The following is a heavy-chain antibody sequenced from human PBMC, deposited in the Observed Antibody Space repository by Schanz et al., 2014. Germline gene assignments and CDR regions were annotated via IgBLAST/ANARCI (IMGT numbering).Heavy chain of an antibody. Sequence: QVHLVQSGAEVKKPGASVRVSCKVSGYAFTTYGITWVRQAPGQGLEWMGWMNPNSGDTGYPRKFQDRVTMTRNTSISTAYMELNSLTSEDTAVYYCARVSMEFERGKSYYYYMDVWGRGTTVTVSS. D-gene: IGHD3-10*01. CDR3: ARVSMEFERGKSYYYYMDV. J-gene: IGHJ6*03. V-gene: IGHV1-8*02. CDR1: GYAFTTYG. CDR2: MNPNSGDT.